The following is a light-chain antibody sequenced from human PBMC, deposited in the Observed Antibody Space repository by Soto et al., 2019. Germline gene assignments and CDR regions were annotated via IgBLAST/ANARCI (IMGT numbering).Light chain of an antibody. Sequence: DIQMTQSPSSLSASVGDRVTITCQASQDISNYLNWYQQKPGKAPKLLIYDASNLETGVPSRFSGSGSGTEFTLTISSLQPEDFATYYCQQLNSYPLTFGPGTNVDIK. CDR3: QQLNSYPLT. V-gene: IGKV1-33*01. CDR1: QDISNY. CDR2: DAS. J-gene: IGKJ3*01.